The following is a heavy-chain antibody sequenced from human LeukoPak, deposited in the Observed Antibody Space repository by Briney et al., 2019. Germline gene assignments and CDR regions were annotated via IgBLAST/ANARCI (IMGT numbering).Heavy chain of an antibody. CDR1: GFTFSSYA. V-gene: IGHV3-64D*06. J-gene: IGHJ5*02. D-gene: IGHD5-12*01. CDR3: VKDGRPVVGGYDPNWFDP. Sequence: PGGSLRLSCSASGFTFSSYAMHWVRQAPGKGLEYVSAISSNGGSTYYADSVKGRFTISRDNSKNTLYLQMSSLRAEDTAVYYCVKDGRPVVGGYDPNWFDPWGQGTLATVSS. CDR2: ISSNGGST.